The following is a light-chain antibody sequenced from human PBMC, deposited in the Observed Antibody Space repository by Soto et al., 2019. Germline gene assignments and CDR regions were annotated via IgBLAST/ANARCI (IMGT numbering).Light chain of an antibody. CDR3: IQHNSYPLT. J-gene: IGKJ5*01. V-gene: IGKV1-33*01. CDR1: QDISNY. CDR2: DAS. Sequence: DIQMTQSPSSLSASVGDRVTITCQASQDISNYLNWYQQKPGKAPKLLIYDASNLETGVPSRFSGSGSGTEFTLTIRSLQPEDFATYYCIQHNSYPLTFGQGTRLEIK.